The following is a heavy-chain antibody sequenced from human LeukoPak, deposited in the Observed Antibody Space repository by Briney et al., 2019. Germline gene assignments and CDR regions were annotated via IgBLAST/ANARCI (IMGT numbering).Heavy chain of an antibody. V-gene: IGHV5-51*01. Sequence: GESLKISCKGSGXSFTSYCIGWVRQMPGKGLEWMGIIDPGDSDTSYSPSFQGQVTISADKSFTTANLQWSSLKASDTAMYYCVRSWHRSGWYYFDYWGQGTLVTVSS. CDR2: IDPGDSDT. D-gene: IGHD6-19*01. CDR3: VRSWHRSGWYYFDY. CDR1: GXSFTSYC. J-gene: IGHJ4*02.